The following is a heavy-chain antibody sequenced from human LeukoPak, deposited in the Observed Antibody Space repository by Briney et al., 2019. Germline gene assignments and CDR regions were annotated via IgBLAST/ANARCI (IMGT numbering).Heavy chain of an antibody. J-gene: IGHJ4*02. CDR2: IYYSGST. V-gene: IGHV4-39*01. CDR1: GGSISSSSYY. D-gene: IGHD3-10*01. CDR3: ARYGSGYY. Sequence: SETLSLTCTVSGGSISSSSYYWGWIRQPPGKGLEWIGSIYYSGSTYYNPSLKSRVTISVDTSKNQFSLKLSSVTAADTAVYYCARYGSGYYWGQGTPVTVSS.